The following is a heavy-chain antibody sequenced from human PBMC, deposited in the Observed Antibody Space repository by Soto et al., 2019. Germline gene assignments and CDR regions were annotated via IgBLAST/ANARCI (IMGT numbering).Heavy chain of an antibody. J-gene: IGHJ6*02. Sequence: GGSLRLSCAASGFTFSGSAMHWVRQASGKGLEWVGRIRSKANSYATAYAASVKGRFTISRDDSKNTAYLQMNSLKTEDTAVYYCTRHSPYVRVSGYNGYYYYGIAGWGQGNTVTFSS. CDR2: IRSKANSYAT. D-gene: IGHD3-3*01. CDR3: TRHSPYVRVSGYNGYYYYGIAG. V-gene: IGHV3-73*01. CDR1: GFTFSGSA.